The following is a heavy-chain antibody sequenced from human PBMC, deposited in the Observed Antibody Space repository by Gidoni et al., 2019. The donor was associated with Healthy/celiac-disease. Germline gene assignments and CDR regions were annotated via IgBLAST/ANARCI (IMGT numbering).Heavy chain of an antibody. D-gene: IGHD4-4*01. CDR3: ARTQQQVPPEDYTPPPFDY. CDR2: IYPGDSDT. CDR1: GYSFPSYW. Sequence: EVHLVQSGAAVTKPGASLKISCKGSGYSFPSYWIGWVRQMPGKGLEWMGIIYPGDSDTRYSPSFQGQVTISADKSISTAYLRWSSLKASDTAMYYCARTQQQVPPEDYTPPPFDYWGQGTLVTVSS. J-gene: IGHJ4*02. V-gene: IGHV5-51*01.